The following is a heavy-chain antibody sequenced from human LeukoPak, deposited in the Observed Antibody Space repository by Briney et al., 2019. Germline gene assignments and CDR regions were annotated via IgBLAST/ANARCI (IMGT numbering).Heavy chain of an antibody. Sequence: PSETLSLTCTVSGGSISGYYWNWIRQPPGKGLEWIGYIYQSGSTYYNPSLKSRVTISVDRSKNQFSLKLSSVTAADTAVYYCGRGGIAAAASGIDYWGQGTLVTVSS. D-gene: IGHD6-13*01. CDR1: GGSISGYY. V-gene: IGHV4-30-2*01. CDR3: GRGGIAAAASGIDY. J-gene: IGHJ4*02. CDR2: IYQSGST.